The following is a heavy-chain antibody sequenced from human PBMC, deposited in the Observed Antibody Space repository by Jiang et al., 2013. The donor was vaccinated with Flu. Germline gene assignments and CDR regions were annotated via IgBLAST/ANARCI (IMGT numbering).Heavy chain of an antibody. CDR1: GFSLSTSGMC. D-gene: IGHD3-16*02. Sequence: LTQTLTLTCTFSGFSLSTSGMCVSWIRQPPGKALEWLALIDWDDDKYYSTSLKTRLTISKDTSKNQVVLTMTNMDPVDTATYYCARIVYDYVWGSYRYNEAYFDYWGQGTLVTVSS. CDR2: IDWDDDK. CDR3: ARIVYDYVWGSYRYNEAYFDY. J-gene: IGHJ4*02. V-gene: IGHV2-70*01.